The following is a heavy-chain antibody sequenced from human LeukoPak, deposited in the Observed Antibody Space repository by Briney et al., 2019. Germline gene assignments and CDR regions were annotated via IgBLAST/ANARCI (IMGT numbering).Heavy chain of an antibody. CDR3: ARGVTFDY. CDR2: INHSGST. J-gene: IGHJ4*02. V-gene: IGHV4-34*01. Sequence: SETPSLTCAVYGGSFSGYYWSWIRQPPGKGLEWSGEINHSGSTNYNPSLKSRVTISVDTSKNQFSLKLSSVTAADTAVYYCARGVTFDYWGQGTLVTVSS. D-gene: IGHD4-11*01. CDR1: GGSFSGYY.